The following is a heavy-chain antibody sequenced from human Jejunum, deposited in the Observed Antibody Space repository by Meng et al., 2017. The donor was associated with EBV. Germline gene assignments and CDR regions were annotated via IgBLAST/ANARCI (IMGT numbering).Heavy chain of an antibody. Sequence: QVQLHESGPRLVKPSATLSRTCSVSGVSISSIGYTWSWIRPAQGLGLEWVIYIYYTRSTYYTPPLKGPVTISVATYKNPFSLNLNSVTAAATAMYYCVRQHLLHNSFDPWGQGTLVTASS. CDR1: GVSISSIGYT. CDR3: VRQHLLHNSFDP. CDR2: IYYTRST. J-gene: IGHJ5*02. D-gene: IGHD6-13*01. V-gene: IGHV4-30-4*07.